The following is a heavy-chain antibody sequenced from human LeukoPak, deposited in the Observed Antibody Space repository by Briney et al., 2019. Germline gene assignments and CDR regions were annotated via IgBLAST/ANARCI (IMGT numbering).Heavy chain of an antibody. V-gene: IGHV1-46*01. CDR3: ARELDFWSDSMDV. Sequence: ASVKVSCKPSGYTFTSYYMHWVRQAPGQGLEWMGIINLSGGNTVYAQKFQGRVTMTRDTSTSTVYMELSSLRSEDTAVYYCARELDFWSDSMDVWGQGTTVTVSS. D-gene: IGHD3-3*01. J-gene: IGHJ6*02. CDR2: INLSGGNT. CDR1: GYTFTSYY.